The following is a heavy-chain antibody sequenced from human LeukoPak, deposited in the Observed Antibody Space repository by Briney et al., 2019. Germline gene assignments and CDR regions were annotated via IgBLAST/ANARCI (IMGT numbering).Heavy chain of an antibody. CDR2: MNPNSGNT. Sequence: ASVKVSCKASGYTFTSYDINWVRQASGQGLEWMGWMNPNSGNTGNAQKFQGRVTITRNTSISTAYMELSSLRSEDTAVYYCARAGGYYDILTGYKRGYNWFDPWGQGTLVTVSS. CDR3: ARAGGYYDILTGYKRGYNWFDP. J-gene: IGHJ5*02. CDR1: GYTFTSYD. D-gene: IGHD3-9*01. V-gene: IGHV1-8*03.